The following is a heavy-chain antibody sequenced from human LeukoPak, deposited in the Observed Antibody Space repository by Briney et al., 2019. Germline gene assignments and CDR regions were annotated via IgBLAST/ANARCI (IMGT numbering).Heavy chain of an antibody. V-gene: IGHV3-74*01. Sequence: GGSLRLSCAASGCTFSSYWMHWVRQAPGKGLVWVSRIKSDGSTRYADSVKGRFTISRDNAKNTVSLQMNSLRAEHTGVYYCARAPSEIGGYYPEYFRHWGQGTLVTVSP. CDR2: IKSDGST. CDR1: GCTFSSYW. D-gene: IGHD3-22*01. J-gene: IGHJ1*01. CDR3: ARAPSEIGGYYPEYFRH.